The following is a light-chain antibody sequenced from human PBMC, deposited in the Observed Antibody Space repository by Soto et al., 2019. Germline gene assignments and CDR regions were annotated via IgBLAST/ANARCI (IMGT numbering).Light chain of an antibody. J-gene: IGKJ1*01. Sequence: DIQMTQSPSSLSASVGDEVTITCRASQTIMTYLNWYQLKPGKPPRLLIYAASSLQSGVPSRFSGSGSGTDFTLTISSLQPDDFATYSCQQSYNSPQTFGRGTKVDIK. V-gene: IGKV1-39*01. CDR3: QQSYNSPQT. CDR2: AAS. CDR1: QTIMTY.